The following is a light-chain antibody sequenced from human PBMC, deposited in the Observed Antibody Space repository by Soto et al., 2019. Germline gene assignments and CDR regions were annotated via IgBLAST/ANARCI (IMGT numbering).Light chain of an antibody. CDR2: AAS. J-gene: IGKJ2*01. V-gene: IGKV1-9*01. Sequence: IQVTQSPSSLSASVGDRVTITCRASQAISNYLAWYQQKPGKAPNLLIYAASTLQSGVPSRFSGSASGTEFTLSISSLQPEDVATYYCQQFDSYPRTFGQGTKVEIK. CDR1: QAISNY. CDR3: QQFDSYPRT.